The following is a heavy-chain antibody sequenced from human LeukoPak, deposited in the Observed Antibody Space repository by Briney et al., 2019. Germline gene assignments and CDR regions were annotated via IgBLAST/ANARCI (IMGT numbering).Heavy chain of an antibody. D-gene: IGHD6-13*01. CDR2: ISGSGGST. V-gene: IGHV3-23*01. CDR3: AKAGSWYANSYMDV. J-gene: IGHJ6*03. Sequence: GGSLRLSCAASGFTFSSYAMSWVRQAPGKGLESVSAISGSGGSTYYADSVKGRFTISRDNSKNTLYLQMNSLRAEDTAVYYCAKAGSWYANSYMDVWGKGTTVTVSS. CDR1: GFTFSSYA.